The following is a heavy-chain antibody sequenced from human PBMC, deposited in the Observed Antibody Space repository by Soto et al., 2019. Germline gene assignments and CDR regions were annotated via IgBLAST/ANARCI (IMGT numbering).Heavy chain of an antibody. V-gene: IGHV3-7*05. CDR1: GFTFSTYW. Sequence: EVQLVESGGGLVRPGGSLRLSCAASGFTFSTYWVNWVRQAPGKGLQWVANIKQDGSERYYVDSVGGRFTISRDNANNSLYLKMNSLRAEDKAVYYCARGGWGRYFELWGRGTLVTVSS. CDR2: IKQDGSER. D-gene: IGHD2-21*02. CDR3: ARGGWGRYFEL. J-gene: IGHJ2*01.